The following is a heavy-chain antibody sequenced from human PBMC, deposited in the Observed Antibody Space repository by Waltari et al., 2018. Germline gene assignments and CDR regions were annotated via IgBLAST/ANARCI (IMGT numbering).Heavy chain of an antibody. J-gene: IGHJ3*02. CDR2: IYSGGST. Sequence: EVQLVESGGGLIQPGGSLRLSCAASGFTVSSNYMSWVRQAPGKGLEWVSVIYSGGSTYDADSVKGRFTISRDNSKNTLYLQMNSLRAEDTAVYYCARDRPPYRTDAFDIWGQGTMVTVSS. V-gene: IGHV3-53*01. CDR3: ARDRPPYRTDAFDI. CDR1: GFTVSSNY.